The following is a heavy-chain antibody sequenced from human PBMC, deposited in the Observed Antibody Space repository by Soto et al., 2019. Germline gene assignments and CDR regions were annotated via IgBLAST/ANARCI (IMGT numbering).Heavy chain of an antibody. Sequence: SETLSLTCTVSGGSISSYYWSWIRQPPGKGLEWIGYIYYSGSTNYNPSLKSRVTRSGGTSNDQFSLKLSSVNAADTAVYYCARVDSSSWWLLDDWGQGTLVTVSS. CDR2: IYYSGST. J-gene: IGHJ4*02. CDR3: ARVDSSSWWLLDD. CDR1: GGSISSYY. V-gene: IGHV4-59*01. D-gene: IGHD6-13*01.